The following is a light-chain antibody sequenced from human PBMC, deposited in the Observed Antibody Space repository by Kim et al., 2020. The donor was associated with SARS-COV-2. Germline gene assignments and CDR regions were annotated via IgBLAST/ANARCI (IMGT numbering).Light chain of an antibody. Sequence: GQKGPHLCCRKRSQVGSNTVNRYQQLPGTGPKIPLPKDNPRPLGGPERFFGLKSGTSGLPAIRGVQAEDGADYYCAAWDDGLNGWVFGGGTQLTVL. V-gene: IGLV1-44*01. J-gene: IGLJ3*02. CDR3: AAWDDGLNGWV. CDR1: RSQVGSNT. CDR2: KDN.